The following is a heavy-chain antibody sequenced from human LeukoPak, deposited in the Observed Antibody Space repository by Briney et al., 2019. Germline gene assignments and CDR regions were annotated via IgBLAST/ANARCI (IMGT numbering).Heavy chain of an antibody. D-gene: IGHD6-6*01. J-gene: IGHJ4*02. V-gene: IGHV3-23*01. CDR1: GLSFSSYS. CDR3: AKLRAPPADYYDY. Sequence: GGSLRLSCVASGLSFSSYSMSWVRQGPGKGLEWVATIRGSGDSPYYRDSVQGRFTMSRDNSKNTVYLQMDSLRAEDTALYYCAKLRAPPADYYDYWGQGTLVTVSS. CDR2: IRGSGDSP.